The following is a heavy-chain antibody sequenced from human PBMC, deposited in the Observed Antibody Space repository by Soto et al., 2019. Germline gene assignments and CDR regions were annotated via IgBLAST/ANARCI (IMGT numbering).Heavy chain of an antibody. Sequence: EVQLVESGGGLVQPGGSLRLSCAASGFTFSSYSMNWVRQSPGKGLEWVSYISSSSSTIYYADSVKGRFTISRDNAKNSLYLQMNSLRDEDTAVYYCARDHYSSSFPSWGNYYYYYGMAVWGQGTTVTVSS. CDR1: GFTFSSYS. V-gene: IGHV3-48*02. CDR2: ISSSSSTI. J-gene: IGHJ6*02. D-gene: IGHD6-6*01. CDR3: ARDHYSSSFPSWGNYYYYYGMAV.